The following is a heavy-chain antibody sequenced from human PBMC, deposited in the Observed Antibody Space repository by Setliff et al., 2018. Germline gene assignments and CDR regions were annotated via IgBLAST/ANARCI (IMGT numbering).Heavy chain of an antibody. CDR3: ARQPMDTIMVTFDY. D-gene: IGHD5-12*01. V-gene: IGHV1-18*01. CDR1: SYTFTNYG. Sequence: ASVKVSCKTSSYTFTNYGINWVRQAPGRGLEWMGWITAYDGNTHYAQKFQGRVTMTADASTSTANMELRGLRSDDTAVYYCARQPMDTIMVTFDYWGQGILVTVSS. J-gene: IGHJ4*02. CDR2: ITAYDGNT.